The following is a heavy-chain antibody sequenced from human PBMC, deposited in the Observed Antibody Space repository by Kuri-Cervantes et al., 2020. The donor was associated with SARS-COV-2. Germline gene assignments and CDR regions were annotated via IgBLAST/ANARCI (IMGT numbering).Heavy chain of an antibody. V-gene: IGHV4-34*01. CDR1: GGSFSGYY. CDR3: ARGVGAAVAGTLITVYYYYGMDV. CDR2: INHSGST. D-gene: IGHD6-19*01. Sequence: GSLRLSCAVYGGSFSGYYWSWIRQPPGKGQEWIGEINHSGSTNNNPSLKSRVTISVDTSKNQFSLKLSSVTAADTAVYYCARGVGAAVAGTLITVYYYYGMDVWGQGTTVTVSS. J-gene: IGHJ6*02.